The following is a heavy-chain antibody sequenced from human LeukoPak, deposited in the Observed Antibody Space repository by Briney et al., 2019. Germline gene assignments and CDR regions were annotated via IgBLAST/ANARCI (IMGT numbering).Heavy chain of an antibody. CDR2: INHSGST. CDR3: ARAQYSSSWYDY. J-gene: IGHJ4*02. D-gene: IGHD6-13*01. Sequence: PSETLSLTWAVYGGSFSGYYWSWIRQPPVKGLEWIGEINHSGSTNYNPSLKSRVTISVDTSKNQFSLKLSSVTAADTAVYYCARAQYSSSWYDYWGQGTLVTVSS. V-gene: IGHV4-34*01. CDR1: GGSFSGYY.